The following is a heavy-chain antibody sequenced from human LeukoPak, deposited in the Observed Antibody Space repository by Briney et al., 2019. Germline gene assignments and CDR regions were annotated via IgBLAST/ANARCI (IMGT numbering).Heavy chain of an antibody. CDR1: GYTFTHYA. D-gene: IGHD3-22*01. V-gene: IGHV7-4-1*02. CDR2: INTNTGYP. Sequence: ASVKVSCKASGYTFTHYAMNWVRQARGQGLEWMGWINTNTGYPIYAQGFTGRFVFSLDTSVSTAYLQITSLEAEDTAVYYCARESSGSQATWYLDLWGRGTLVTVSS. J-gene: IGHJ2*01. CDR3: ARESSGSQATWYLDL.